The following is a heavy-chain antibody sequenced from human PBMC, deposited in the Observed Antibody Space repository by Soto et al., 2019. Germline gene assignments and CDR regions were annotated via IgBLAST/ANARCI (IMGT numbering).Heavy chain of an antibody. CDR3: ARGDYGTGGYPFPYFDY. J-gene: IGHJ4*02. Sequence: HEHLVQSGAEVKRPGASLKVSCKASGYSFTGYYIHWVRQAPGQGLEWMGWINPDSAATNYAQNLQGRVTLASDTSISTASMDLTSLTSDDTAVYYCARGDYGTGGYPFPYFDYWGQGTLVIVSS. D-gene: IGHD2-8*02. CDR2: INPDSAAT. CDR1: GYSFTGYY. V-gene: IGHV1-2*02.